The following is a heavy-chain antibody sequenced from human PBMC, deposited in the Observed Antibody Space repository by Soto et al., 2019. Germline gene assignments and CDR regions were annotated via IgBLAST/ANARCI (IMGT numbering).Heavy chain of an antibody. J-gene: IGHJ3*02. Sequence: PGGSLRLSCAASGFTFSSYGMHWVRQAPGKGLEWVAVISYDGSNKYYADSVKGRFTISRDNSKNTLYLQMNSLRAEDTAVYYCAKDYKSMRGAFDIWGQGTMVTVSS. V-gene: IGHV3-30*18. CDR1: GFTFSSYG. CDR2: ISYDGSNK. D-gene: IGHD3-10*01. CDR3: AKDYKSMRGAFDI.